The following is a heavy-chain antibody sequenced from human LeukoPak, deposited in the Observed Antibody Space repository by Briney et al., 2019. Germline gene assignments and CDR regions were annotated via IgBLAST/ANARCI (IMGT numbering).Heavy chain of an antibody. Sequence: PSETLSLTCTVSGGSISSGSYYWSWIRQPAGKGLGWIGRIYSSGSTNYNPSLKSRVTISVDTSKNQFSLELSSVTAADTAVYYCARGGYGSRGYGSSFDYWGQGAQVTVSS. CDR1: GGSISSGSYY. CDR2: IYSSGST. D-gene: IGHD3-10*01. V-gene: IGHV4-61*02. J-gene: IGHJ4*02. CDR3: ARGGYGSRGYGSSFDY.